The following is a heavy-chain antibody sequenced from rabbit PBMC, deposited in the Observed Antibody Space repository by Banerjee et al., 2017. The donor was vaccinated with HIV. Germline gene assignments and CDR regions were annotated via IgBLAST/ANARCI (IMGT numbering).Heavy chain of an antibody. V-gene: IGHV1S40*01. CDR1: GFDFSSGGY. Sequence: QSLEESGGDLVKPGASLTLTCKASGFDFSSGGYMCWVRQAPGKGLEWIGCIYTGDGNTYYASWAKGRFTISKTSSTVDLKMTSLTAADTATYFCARDDAADGYASGLWGQGTLVTVS. CDR3: ARDDAADGYASGL. D-gene: IGHD6-1*01. J-gene: IGHJ4*01. CDR2: IYTGDGNT.